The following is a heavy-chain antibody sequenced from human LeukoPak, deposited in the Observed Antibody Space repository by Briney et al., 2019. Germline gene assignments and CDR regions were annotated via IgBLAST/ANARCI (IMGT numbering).Heavy chain of an antibody. Sequence: SQTLSLTCTVSGGSLSSGDYYWSWIRQPPETGLEWIGYIYYSGSTYYNPSLKSRVTISVDTSKNQFSLKLSSVTAADTAVYYCARAAYSYSADYWGQGTLVTVSS. J-gene: IGHJ4*02. CDR1: GGSLSSGDYY. CDR3: ARAAYSYSADY. CDR2: IYYSGST. D-gene: IGHD5-18*01. V-gene: IGHV4-30-4*01.